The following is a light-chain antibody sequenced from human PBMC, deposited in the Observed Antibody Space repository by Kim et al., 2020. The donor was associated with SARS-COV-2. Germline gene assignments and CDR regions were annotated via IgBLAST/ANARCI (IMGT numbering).Light chain of an antibody. V-gene: IGLV1-44*01. CDR3: AAWDASLRGWV. CDR1: SSNIGSHI. Sequence: GQRVTISCSGTSSNIGSHIVDWYHQLPGMTPHLLLYSNDQRPSGVPDRLSGSKSGTSASLAISGLHSEDEADYFCAAWDASLRGWVFGGGPKVTVL. J-gene: IGLJ3*02. CDR2: SND.